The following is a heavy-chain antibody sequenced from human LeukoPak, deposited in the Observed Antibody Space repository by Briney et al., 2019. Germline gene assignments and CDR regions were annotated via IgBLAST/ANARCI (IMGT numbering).Heavy chain of an antibody. D-gene: IGHD2-2*01. CDR2: ISSSSSYI. Sequence: GGSLRLSCAASGFTFKKYWMNWVRQAPGKGLEWVSSISSSSSYIYYADSVKGRFTISRDNAKNSLYLQMNSLRAEDTAVYYCARGQAVSSTGFDPWGQGTLVTVSS. J-gene: IGHJ5*02. CDR1: GFTFKKYW. CDR3: ARGQAVSSTGFDP. V-gene: IGHV3-21*01.